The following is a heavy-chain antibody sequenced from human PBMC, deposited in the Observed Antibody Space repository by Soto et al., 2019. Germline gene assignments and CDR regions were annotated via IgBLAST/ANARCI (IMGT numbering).Heavy chain of an antibody. J-gene: IGHJ4*02. Sequence: SETLSLTCTVSGGSISSSSYYWGWIRQPPGKGLEWIGSIYYSGSTYYNPSLKSRVTISVDTSKNQFSLKLSSVTAADTAVYYCARGKAYYDSSGYYLTFFFDYWGQGTLVTVSS. D-gene: IGHD3-22*01. CDR2: IYYSGST. CDR1: GGSISSSSYY. V-gene: IGHV4-39*07. CDR3: ARGKAYYDSSGYYLTFFFDY.